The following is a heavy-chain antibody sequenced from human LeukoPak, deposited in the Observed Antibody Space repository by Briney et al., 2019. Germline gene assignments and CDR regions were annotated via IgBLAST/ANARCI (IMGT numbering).Heavy chain of an antibody. V-gene: IGHV3-21*04. CDR2: ISSSSSYI. Sequence: GGSLRLSCAASGFTFSSYSMNWVRQAPGKGLEWVSSISSSSSYIYYADSVKGRFTISRDNAKNSLHLQMNSLRAEDTAVYYCARSGGWYGGGWFDPWGQGTLVTVSS. CDR1: GFTFSSYS. CDR3: ARSGGWYGGGWFDP. J-gene: IGHJ5*02. D-gene: IGHD6-19*01.